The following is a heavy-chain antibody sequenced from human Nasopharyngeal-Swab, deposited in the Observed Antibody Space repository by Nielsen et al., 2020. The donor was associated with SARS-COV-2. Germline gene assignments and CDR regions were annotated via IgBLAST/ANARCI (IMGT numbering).Heavy chain of an antibody. Sequence: SETLSLTCTVSGGSISSSSYYWGWIRQPPGKGLEWIGSIYYSGSTYYNPSLKSRVTISVDTSKNQFSLKLSSVTAADTAVYYCARSFSYDSSGYYYWYFDLWGRGTLVTVSS. V-gene: IGHV4-39*01. J-gene: IGHJ2*01. D-gene: IGHD3-22*01. CDR2: IYYSGST. CDR3: ARSFSYDSSGYYYWYFDL. CDR1: GGSISSSSYY.